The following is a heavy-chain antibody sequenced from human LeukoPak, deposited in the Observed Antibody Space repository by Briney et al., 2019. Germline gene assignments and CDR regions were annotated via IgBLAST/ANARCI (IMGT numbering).Heavy chain of an antibody. CDR2: IIPIFGTA. Sequence: ASVKVSCKASGYTFTGYYMHWVRQAPGQGLEWMGGIIPIFGTANYAQKFQGRVMITADESTSTAYMELSSLRSEDTAVYYCARGLTIFGVVEYDYWGQGTLVTVSS. CDR1: GYTFTGYY. V-gene: IGHV1-69*13. CDR3: ARGLTIFGVVEYDY. J-gene: IGHJ4*02. D-gene: IGHD3-3*01.